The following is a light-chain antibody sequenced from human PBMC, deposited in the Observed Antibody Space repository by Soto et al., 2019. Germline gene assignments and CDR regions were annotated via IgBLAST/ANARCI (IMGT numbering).Light chain of an antibody. Sequence: DIQMTQSPSSLSASVGDSVTITCRASQAIGNYLAWLPQKPGKAPKSLIYAASILQSGVPSNFSGSGSGTDFTLTIRGLQPEDCATYYCQQYKTYPVTFGGGTKVEIK. J-gene: IGKJ4*01. CDR2: AAS. CDR3: QQYKTYPVT. V-gene: IGKV1-16*02. CDR1: QAIGNY.